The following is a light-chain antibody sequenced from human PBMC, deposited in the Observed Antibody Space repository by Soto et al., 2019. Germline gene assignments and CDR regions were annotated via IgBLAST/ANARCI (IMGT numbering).Light chain of an antibody. V-gene: IGKV3-11*01. CDR2: DAS. J-gene: IGKJ3*01. CDR3: QQRSNWPLT. Sequence: EIVLTQSPATLSLSPGERATLSCRASQSIRNYLAWYQQKPGQSPRLLIYDASNRATDVPARFSGSGSGTDFTLSIISLEPEDFAVYFCQQRSNWPLTFGTETKVHIK. CDR1: QSIRNY.